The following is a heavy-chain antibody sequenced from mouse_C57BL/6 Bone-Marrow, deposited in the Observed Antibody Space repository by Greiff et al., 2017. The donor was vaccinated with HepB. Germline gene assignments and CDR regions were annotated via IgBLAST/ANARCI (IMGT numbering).Heavy chain of an antibody. CDR2: INPGSGGT. J-gene: IGHJ3*01. Sequence: QVQLQQSGAELVRPGPSVKVSCKASGYAFTNYLIEWVKQRPGQGLEWIGVINPGSGGTNYNEKFKGKATLTADKSSSTAYMQLSSLTSEDSAVYFCARDDPFAYWGQGTLVTVSA. V-gene: IGHV1-54*01. CDR3: ARDDPFAY. CDR1: GYAFTNYL. D-gene: IGHD2-3*01.